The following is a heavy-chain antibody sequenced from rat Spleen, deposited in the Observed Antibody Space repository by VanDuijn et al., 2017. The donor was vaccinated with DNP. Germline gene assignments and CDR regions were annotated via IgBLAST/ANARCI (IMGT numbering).Heavy chain of an antibody. Sequence: EVQLQASGPGLVKPSQSLSLTCSVTGYSITNNYWGWIRKFPGNKMEWIGHISYSGSPTYNPSLKSRISITRDTAKNQFFLQLNSVTTEDTATYYCARVQVGYYAMDAWGQGTSVTVSS. CDR1: GYSITNNY. CDR3: ARVQVGYYAMDA. J-gene: IGHJ4*01. CDR2: ISYSGSP. D-gene: IGHD1-1*01. V-gene: IGHV3-1*01.